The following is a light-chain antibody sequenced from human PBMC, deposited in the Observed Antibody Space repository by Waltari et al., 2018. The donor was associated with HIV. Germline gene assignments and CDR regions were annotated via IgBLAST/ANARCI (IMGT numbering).Light chain of an antibody. V-gene: IGLV1-40*01. CDR1: SSNLGAGYD. CDR3: QSYDSSLSGVV. J-gene: IGLJ2*01. CDR2: GNS. Sequence: QSVLPQPPSVSGAPGQGVTISCTGSSSNLGAGYDVPWYQQLPGTAPKLLIYGNSNRPSGVPDRFSGSKSGTSASLAITGLQAEDEADYYCQSYDSSLSGVVFGGGTKLTVL.